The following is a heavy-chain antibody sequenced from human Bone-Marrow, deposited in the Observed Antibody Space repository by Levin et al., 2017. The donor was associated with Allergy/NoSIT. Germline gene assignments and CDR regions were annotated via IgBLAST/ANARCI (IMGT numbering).Heavy chain of an antibody. V-gene: IGHV1-2*02. J-gene: IGHJ4*02. CDR1: GYTFTGYY. D-gene: IGHD4-11*01. Sequence: PGGSLRLSCKASGYTFTGYYIHWVRQAPGQGLEWMGWIDPDSGGTNYTQKFQGRVTLTRDTSINTVYMELSRLRSDDTAVYYCARDRDYLPPGDYWGQGTLVTVSS. CDR3: ARDRDYLPPGDY. CDR2: IDPDSGGT.